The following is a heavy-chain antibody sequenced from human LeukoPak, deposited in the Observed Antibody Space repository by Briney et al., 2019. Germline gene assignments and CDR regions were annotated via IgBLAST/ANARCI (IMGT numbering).Heavy chain of an antibody. CDR1: GFTFSSYG. CDR3: AKDFHRLGEFDAFDI. Sequence: PGRSLRLSCATSGFTFSSYGMHWVRQAPGKGLEWVAVISYDGSNRFYADSVKGRFTISRDNSKNTLTLQMNSLRAEDTALYYCAKDFHRLGEFDAFDIWGQGTMVTVSS. J-gene: IGHJ3*02. V-gene: IGHV3-30*18. D-gene: IGHD3-16*01. CDR2: ISYDGSNR.